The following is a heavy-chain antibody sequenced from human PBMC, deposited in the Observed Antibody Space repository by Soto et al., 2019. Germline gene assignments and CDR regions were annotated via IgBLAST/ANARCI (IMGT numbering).Heavy chain of an antibody. Sequence: SETLSLTXAVSGGSISSGGYSWSWIRQPPGKGLEWIGYIYHSGSTYYNPSLKSRVTISVDRSKNQFSLKLSSVTAADTAVYYCATENSSSSYFDYWGQGTLVTVSS. J-gene: IGHJ4*02. V-gene: IGHV4-30-2*01. CDR1: GGSISSGGYS. D-gene: IGHD6-6*01. CDR3: ATENSSSSYFDY. CDR2: IYHSGST.